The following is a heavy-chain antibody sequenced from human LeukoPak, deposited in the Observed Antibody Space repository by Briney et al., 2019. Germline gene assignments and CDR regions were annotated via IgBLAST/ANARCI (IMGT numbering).Heavy chain of an antibody. CDR1: GGSISSGSYY. V-gene: IGHV4-61*02. CDR3: ARVLSGSYYGVDY. J-gene: IGHJ4*02. Sequence: SETLSLTCTVSGGSISSGSYYWSWMRQPAGKGLEWIGRIYTSGSTNYNPSLKSRVTLSVDTSKNQFSLKLSSVTAADTAVYYCARVLSGSYYGVDYWGQGTLVTVSS. D-gene: IGHD1-26*01. CDR2: IYTSGST.